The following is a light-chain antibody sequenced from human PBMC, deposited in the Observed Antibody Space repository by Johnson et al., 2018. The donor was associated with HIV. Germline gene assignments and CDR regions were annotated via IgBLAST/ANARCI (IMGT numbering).Light chain of an antibody. J-gene: IGLJ1*01. CDR3: GTWDSSLSGYV. CDR2: EDY. Sequence: QSVLTQPPSVSAAPGQKVTISCSGSSSNIENNYVSWYQHLPGTAPKLLIYEDYKRPSGIPDRFSGSRSGTSATLGITGLQPGDEADYYCGTWDSSLSGYVCGAGTKITVL. V-gene: IGLV1-51*02. CDR1: SSNIENNY.